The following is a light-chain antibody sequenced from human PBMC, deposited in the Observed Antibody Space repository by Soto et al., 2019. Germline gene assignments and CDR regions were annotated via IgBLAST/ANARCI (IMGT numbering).Light chain of an antibody. Sequence: DIQMTQSPSTLSASVGDRVTITCRASQSISSWLAWYQQKPGKAPKFLIYDASNLESGVPSRFSGSGSGTDFTLTISTLQPDDFATYYCQQSYTTPHTFGQGTRLEIK. CDR1: QSISSW. V-gene: IGKV1-5*01. CDR3: QQSYTTPHT. J-gene: IGKJ5*01. CDR2: DAS.